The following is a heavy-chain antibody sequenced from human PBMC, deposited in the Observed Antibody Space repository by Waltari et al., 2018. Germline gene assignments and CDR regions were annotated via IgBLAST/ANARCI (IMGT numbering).Heavy chain of an antibody. CDR3: AREVAVQGGNWFDP. V-gene: IGHV4-61*09. Sequence: QVQLQESGPGLVKPSQTLSLTCTVSGGSISSGSYYWSWIRQPAGKGLEWIGYIYTSGSTNYNPSLKSRVTISVDTSKNQFSLKLSSVTAADTAVYYCAREVAVQGGNWFDPWGQGTLVTVSS. J-gene: IGHJ5*02. D-gene: IGHD3-10*01. CDR2: IYTSGST. CDR1: GGSISSGSYY.